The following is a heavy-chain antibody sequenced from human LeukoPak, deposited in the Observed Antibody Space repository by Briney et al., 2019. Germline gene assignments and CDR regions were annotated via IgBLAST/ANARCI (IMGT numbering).Heavy chain of an antibody. Sequence: GGSLRLSCETSGFTFSSYGMHWIRQAPGKGLEWVAVIWYDGSNKYYADSVRGRFTISRDYSKNTLYLQMNSLRAEDAAVYYCARASLRGLYYGMDVWGQGTTVTVSS. J-gene: IGHJ6*02. CDR3: ARASLRGLYYGMDV. V-gene: IGHV3-33*01. CDR2: IWYDGSNK. CDR1: GFTFSSYG.